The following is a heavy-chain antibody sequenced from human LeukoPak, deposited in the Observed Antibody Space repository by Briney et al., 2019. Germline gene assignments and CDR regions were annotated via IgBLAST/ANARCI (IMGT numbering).Heavy chain of an antibody. CDR3: ARAYTIAASRRDMDV. D-gene: IGHD2-21*01. Sequence: GASVKVSCKASGYTFTGYYIHWVRQAPGQGLEWMGWINPNSGDTNYPQKLQGRVTMTRDTSINTAYMELSRLRSDDTAVYYCARAYTIAASRRDMDVWGKGTTVTVSS. J-gene: IGHJ6*04. V-gene: IGHV1-2*02. CDR2: INPNSGDT. CDR1: GYTFTGYY.